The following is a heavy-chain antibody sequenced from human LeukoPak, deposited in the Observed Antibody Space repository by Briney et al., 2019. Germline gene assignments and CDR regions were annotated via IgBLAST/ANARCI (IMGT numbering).Heavy chain of an antibody. CDR1: GFTFSSYG. V-gene: IGHV3-30*18. J-gene: IGHJ6*02. CDR2: ISYDGSNK. CDR3: AKDKAPTYYDFWSGSYYYYGMDV. Sequence: PGGSLRLSCAASGFTFSSYGMHWVRQAPGKGLEWLAVISYDGSNKYYADSVKGRFTISRDNSKNTLYLQMNSLRAEDTAVYYCAKDKAPTYYDFWSGSYYYYGMDVWGQGTTVTVSS. D-gene: IGHD3-3*01.